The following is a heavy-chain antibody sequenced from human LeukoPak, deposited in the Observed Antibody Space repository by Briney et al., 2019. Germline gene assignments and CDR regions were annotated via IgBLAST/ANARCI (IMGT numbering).Heavy chain of an antibody. CDR2: ISVTGDIT. CDR1: GFTFSSYA. J-gene: IGHJ4*02. Sequence: GGSLRLSCAASGFTFSSYAMSWLRQTPQKGLEWVSGISVTGDITYYADSVKGRFTIARDNSRTTLYLQLNSLRADDTAVYYCAKEVVVVAAKGYWGQGTLVTVSS. D-gene: IGHD2-15*01. V-gene: IGHV3-23*01. CDR3: AKEVVVVAAKGY.